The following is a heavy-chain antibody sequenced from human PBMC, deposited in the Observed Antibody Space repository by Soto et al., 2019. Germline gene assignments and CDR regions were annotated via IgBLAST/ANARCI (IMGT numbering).Heavy chain of an antibody. CDR1: GGSSRAYH. CDR2: FSYSGSL. V-gene: IGHV4-34*01. D-gene: IGHD1-20*01. Sequence: SETLSLTCSVYGGSSRAYHWSWIRQSPGEGLEWIGEFSYSGSLNYNPSPKRRVAVSLDTSTDHFSLTMTSVTAADTGVYFCAGGPRYWSFALWGRGTLVTVSS. CDR3: AGGPRYWSFAL. J-gene: IGHJ2*01.